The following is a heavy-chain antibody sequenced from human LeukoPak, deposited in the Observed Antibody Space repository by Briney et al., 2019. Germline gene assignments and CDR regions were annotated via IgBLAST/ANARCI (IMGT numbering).Heavy chain of an antibody. V-gene: IGHV4-34*01. Sequence: SETLSLTCTVSGGYISSYYWSWIRQPPGKGLEWIGEISHSGSTNYNPSLKSRVTISVDTSKNQFSLKLSSVTAADTAVYYCARRPAGSRSTSPRWWFDPWGQGTLVTVSS. CDR3: ARRPAGSRSTSPRWWFDP. D-gene: IGHD2-2*01. J-gene: IGHJ5*02. CDR1: GGYISSYY. CDR2: ISHSGST.